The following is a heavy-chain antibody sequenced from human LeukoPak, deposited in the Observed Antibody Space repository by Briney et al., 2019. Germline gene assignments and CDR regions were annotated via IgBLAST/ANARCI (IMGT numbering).Heavy chain of an antibody. Sequence: PGGSLRLSCAAPGFTFSSYSMNWVRQAPGKGLEWVSSISSSSSYIYYADSVKGRFTISRDNAKNSLYLQMNSLRAEDTAVYYCAKDDGWVQYANWGQGTLVTVSS. J-gene: IGHJ4*02. CDR2: ISSSSSYI. CDR3: AKDDGWVQYAN. CDR1: GFTFSSYS. V-gene: IGHV3-21*04. D-gene: IGHD5-24*01.